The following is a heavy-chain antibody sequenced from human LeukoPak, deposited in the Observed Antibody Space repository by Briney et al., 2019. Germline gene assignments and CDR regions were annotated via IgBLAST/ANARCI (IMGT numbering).Heavy chain of an antibody. CDR3: ARAAILWFGELFLGFDP. CDR2: IYSSGST. D-gene: IGHD3-10*01. J-gene: IGHJ5*02. Sequence: PSETLSLTCTVSGGSISSGSDYWSWIRQPAGKGLEWIGRIYSSGSTDYNPSLKSRVTISMDTSKNQFSLKLSSVTAADTAVYYCARAAILWFGELFLGFDPWGQGTLVTVSS. CDR1: GGSISSGSDY. V-gene: IGHV4-61*02.